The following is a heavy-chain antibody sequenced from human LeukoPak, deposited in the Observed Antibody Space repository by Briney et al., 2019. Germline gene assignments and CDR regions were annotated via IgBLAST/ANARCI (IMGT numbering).Heavy chain of an antibody. CDR1: GFTFSSYV. Sequence: GGSLRLSCAASGFTFSSYVMSWVRQAPGKGLEWVSVISGSGGGTYYADSVKGRFTISRDNAKNSLYLQMNSLRDEDTSVYYCARGSPPDIWGQGIMVTVSS. D-gene: IGHD2-15*01. CDR3: ARGSPPDI. CDR2: ISGSGGGT. J-gene: IGHJ3*02. V-gene: IGHV3-23*01.